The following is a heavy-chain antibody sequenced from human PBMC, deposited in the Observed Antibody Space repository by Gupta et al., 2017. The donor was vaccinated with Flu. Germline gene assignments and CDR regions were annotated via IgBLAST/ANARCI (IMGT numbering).Heavy chain of an antibody. J-gene: IGHJ2*01. CDR1: GGSFSGYY. CDR2: INHSGST. D-gene: IGHD4-17*01. V-gene: IGHV4-34*01. Sequence: QVQLQQWGAGLLKPSETLSLTCAVYGGSFSGYYWSWIRQPPGKGLEWIGEINHSGSTNYNPSLKRRVTISGDTSKNQFSMKLSSVTAAETAVYYCARVPLDVYGGNSNWYFDLWGRGTLATVSS. CDR3: ARVPLDVYGGNSNWYFDL.